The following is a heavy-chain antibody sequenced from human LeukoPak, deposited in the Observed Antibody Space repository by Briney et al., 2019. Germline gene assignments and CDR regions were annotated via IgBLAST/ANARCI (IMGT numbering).Heavy chain of an antibody. CDR1: GGTFSSYA. D-gene: IGHD3-10*01. J-gene: IGHJ4*02. Sequence: GASVKVSCKASGGTFSSYAISWVRQAPGQGLEWIGLINPDDDSIDYTQKLRGRITVTRDRSTSTVYMELKSLRSDDTALYYCAREGGSYKHFDDWGQGSLVTVSS. CDR2: INPDDDSI. CDR3: AREGGSYKHFDD. V-gene: IGHV1-46*04.